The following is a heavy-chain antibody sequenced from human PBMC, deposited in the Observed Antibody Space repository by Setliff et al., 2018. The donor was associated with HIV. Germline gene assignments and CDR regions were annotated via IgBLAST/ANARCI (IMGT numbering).Heavy chain of an antibody. CDR3: ARGLPDCSGGNCYPYRFDY. CDR2: INPSSGDT. D-gene: IGHD2-15*01. CDR1: GYSFTNYY. V-gene: IGHV1-46*01. Sequence: ASVKVSCKASGYSFTNYYIHWVRQAPGQGLEWMGVINPSSGDTLYAQNFQGRVTVTRDTSTSTVYMELSSLRSDDTAVYYCARGLPDCSGGNCYPYRFDYWGQGTLVTVPQ. J-gene: IGHJ4*02.